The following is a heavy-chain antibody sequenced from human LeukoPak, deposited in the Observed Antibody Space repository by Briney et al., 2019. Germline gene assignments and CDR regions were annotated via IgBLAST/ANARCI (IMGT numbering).Heavy chain of an antibody. Sequence: SETLSLTCTVSGGSISSYYWSWIRQPPGKGLEWIGYIYYSGSTNYDPSLKSRVTISVDTSKNQFSLKLSSVTAADTAVYYCARDLRGLNRADAFDIWGQGTMVTVSS. CDR3: ARDLRGLNRADAFDI. D-gene: IGHD3-16*01. V-gene: IGHV4-59*12. CDR2: IYYSGST. CDR1: GGSISSYY. J-gene: IGHJ3*02.